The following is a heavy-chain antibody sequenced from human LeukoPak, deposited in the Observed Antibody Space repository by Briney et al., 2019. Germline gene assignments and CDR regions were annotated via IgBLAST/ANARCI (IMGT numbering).Heavy chain of an antibody. Sequence: SVKVSCKASGGTFSSYAISWVRQAPGQGLEWLGGIIPIFGTANYAQKFQGRVTITADESTSTAYMELSSLRSEDTAVYYCARGLHSSGWSPFDYWGQGTLVTVSS. D-gene: IGHD6-19*01. V-gene: IGHV1-69*13. CDR2: IIPIFGTA. CDR3: ARGLHSSGWSPFDY. J-gene: IGHJ4*02. CDR1: GGTFSSYA.